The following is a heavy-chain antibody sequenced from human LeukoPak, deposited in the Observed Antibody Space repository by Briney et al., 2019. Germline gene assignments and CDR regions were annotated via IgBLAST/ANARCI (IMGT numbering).Heavy chain of an antibody. CDR2: IIPIFGTA. CDR3: ARPLAVAGIFRPGNYYYYGMDV. CDR1: GGTFSSYA. Sequence: GASVTVSCKASGGTFSSYAISWVRQAPGQGLEWMGGIIPIFGTANYAQKFQGRVTITADESTSTAYMELSSLRSEDTAVYYCARPLAVAGIFRPGNYYYYGMDVWGQGTTVTVSS. J-gene: IGHJ6*02. V-gene: IGHV1-69*01. D-gene: IGHD6-19*01.